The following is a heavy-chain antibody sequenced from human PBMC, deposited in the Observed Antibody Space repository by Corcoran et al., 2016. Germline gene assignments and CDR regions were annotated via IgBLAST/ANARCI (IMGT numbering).Heavy chain of an antibody. CDR1: GFTFSNAW. D-gene: IGHD3-3*01. Sequence: EVQLVESGGGLVKPGGSLRLSYAASGFTFSNAWMNWVRQAPGKGLEWVGRIKSKTDGGTTDYAAPVKGRFTISRDDSKNTLYLQMNSLKTEDTAVYYCTTADYDFWSGLLMDVWGQGTTVTVSS. J-gene: IGHJ6*02. V-gene: IGHV3-15*07. CDR2: IKSKTDGGTT. CDR3: TTADYDFWSGLLMDV.